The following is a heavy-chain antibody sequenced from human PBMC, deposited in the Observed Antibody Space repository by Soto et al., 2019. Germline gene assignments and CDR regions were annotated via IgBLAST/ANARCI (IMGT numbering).Heavy chain of an antibody. CDR1: GGSVSSGSFY. CDR3: ARDRGNSGWFDY. Sequence: VQLQESGPGLVKPSETLSLTCTVSGGSVSSGSFYWSWIRQSPGKGLEWIGYIYYNGNTDYDPSLKSRVTISVDTSKNQFSLKLKSVTAADTAVYYCARDRGNSGWFDYWGQGTLVTVSS. CDR2: IYYNGNT. V-gene: IGHV4-61*01. D-gene: IGHD6-19*01. J-gene: IGHJ4*02.